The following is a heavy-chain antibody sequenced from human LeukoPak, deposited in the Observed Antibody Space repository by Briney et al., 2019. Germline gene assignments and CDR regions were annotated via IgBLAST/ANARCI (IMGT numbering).Heavy chain of an antibody. V-gene: IGHV3-23*01. J-gene: IGHJ6*03. CDR1: GFTFSKYA. Sequence: PGGSLRLSCAASGFTFSKYAKYWVRQPPGNGLEWVSTVSGSAGSTYYADSVRGRFTISRDNSKNTLYLQMNSLRAEDTAIYYCAKGIVVVPAALGYYMDVWGKGTTVTVSS. D-gene: IGHD2-2*01. CDR2: VSGSAGST. CDR3: AKGIVVVPAALGYYMDV.